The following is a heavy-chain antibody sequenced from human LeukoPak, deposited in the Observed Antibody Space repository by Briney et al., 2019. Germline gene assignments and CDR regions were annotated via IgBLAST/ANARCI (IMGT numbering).Heavy chain of an antibody. J-gene: IGHJ4*02. CDR1: GGSISSGGYY. CDR3: ASQYYYDSSGYYF. V-gene: IGHV4-30-4*08. CDR2: IYYSGST. D-gene: IGHD3-22*01. Sequence: PSETLSLTCTVSGGSISSGGYYWSWIRQPPGKGLEWIGYIYYSGSTYYDPSLKSRVTISVDTSKNQFSLKLSSVTAADTAVYYCASQYYYDSSGYYFWGQGTLVTVSS.